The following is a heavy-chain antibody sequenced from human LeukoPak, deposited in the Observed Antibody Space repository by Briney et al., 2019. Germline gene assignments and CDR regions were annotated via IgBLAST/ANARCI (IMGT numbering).Heavy chain of an antibody. CDR3: ARVPILWFGELLWGDDAFDI. J-gene: IGHJ3*02. D-gene: IGHD3-10*01. Sequence: ASVKVSCKASGYSSTNYGISWVRQAPGQGLEWMGWIHIYRGNTNYAQKFQGRVTMTTDTSTSTVYMEVRGLRSDDTAVYYCARVPILWFGELLWGDDAFDIWGQGTMVTVSS. V-gene: IGHV1-18*01. CDR2: IHIYRGNT. CDR1: GYSSTNYG.